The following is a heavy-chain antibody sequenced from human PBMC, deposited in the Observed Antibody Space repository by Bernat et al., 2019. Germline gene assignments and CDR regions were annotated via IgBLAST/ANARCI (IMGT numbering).Heavy chain of an antibody. J-gene: IGHJ6*03. CDR1: GYTFTSYA. CDR3: ARDELPESAGWYYYYMDV. Sequence: VQLVQSGAEVKKSGASVKVSCKASGYTFTSYAMHWVRQAPGQRLEWMGWINAGNGNTKYSQKFQGRVTITRDTSASTAYMELSSLRSEDTAVYYCARDELPESAGWYYYYMDVWGKGTTVTVSS. D-gene: IGHD1-7*01. V-gene: IGHV1-3*01. CDR2: INAGNGNT.